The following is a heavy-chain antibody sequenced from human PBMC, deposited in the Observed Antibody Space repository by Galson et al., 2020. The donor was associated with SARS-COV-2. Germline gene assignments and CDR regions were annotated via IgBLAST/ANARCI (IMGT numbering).Heavy chain of an antibody. CDR1: GFTFDGYT. J-gene: IGHJ4*02. Sequence: GESLKISCAASGFTFDGYTMHWVRQSPGKGLEWLSLITADGTITYYADSLKGRFTVSRDNSQNSLYLQMNSLRTDDTALYYCAKDIGGSHVTFDFWGQGTLVTVSS. CDR2: ITADGTIT. D-gene: IGHD3-3*01. CDR3: AKDIGGSHVTFDF. V-gene: IGHV3-43*01.